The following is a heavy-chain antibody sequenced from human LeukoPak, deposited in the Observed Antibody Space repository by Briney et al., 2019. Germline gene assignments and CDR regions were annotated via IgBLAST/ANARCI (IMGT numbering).Heavy chain of an antibody. D-gene: IGHD4-23*01. J-gene: IGHJ4*02. V-gene: IGHV3-23*01. CDR2: ISGSGGST. CDR3: AKGISGAVVTPGPFDY. CDR1: GFTFSSYA. Sequence: GGSLRLSCAASGFTFSSYAMSWVRQAPGKGLEWVSAISGSGGSTYYADSVKGRFTISRDNSKNTLYLQMNGLRAEDTAVYYCAKGISGAVVTPGPFDYWGQGTLVTVSS.